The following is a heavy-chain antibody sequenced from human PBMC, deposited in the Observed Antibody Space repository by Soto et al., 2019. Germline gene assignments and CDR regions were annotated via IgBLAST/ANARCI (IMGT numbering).Heavy chain of an antibody. CDR2: IYHSGST. J-gene: IGHJ5*02. V-gene: IGHV4-4*02. Sequence: QVQLQESGPGLVKPSGTLSLTCAVSGGSISSSNWWSWVRQPPGKGLEWIGEIYHSGSTNYNPSLNSRVNISVDKHKNQFSLKLSSETAAATAVYYCAREPQYNWFDPWGQGPLVTVSS. CDR1: GGSISSSNW. CDR3: AREPQYNWFDP.